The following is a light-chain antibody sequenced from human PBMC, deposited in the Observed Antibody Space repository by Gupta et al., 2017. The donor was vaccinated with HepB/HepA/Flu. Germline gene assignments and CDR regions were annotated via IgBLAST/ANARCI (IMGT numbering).Light chain of an antibody. Sequence: SSELTQDPAVSVALGQTVRITCQGDSLRSYYASWYQQKPGQAPVLVISGKNNRPSGIPERFSGSSSGNTASLTITGAEAEDEADYYCNARDSSGNHLVFGGGTKLTVL. CDR1: SLRSYY. CDR2: GKN. V-gene: IGLV3-19*01. J-gene: IGLJ2*01. CDR3: NARDSSGNHLV.